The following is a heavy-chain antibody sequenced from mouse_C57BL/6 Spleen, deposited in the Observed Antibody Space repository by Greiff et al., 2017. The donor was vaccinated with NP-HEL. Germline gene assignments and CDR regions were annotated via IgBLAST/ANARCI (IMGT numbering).Heavy chain of an antibody. J-gene: IGHJ1*03. CDR2: IDPEDGET. CDR1: GFNITDYY. D-gene: IGHD2-3*01. V-gene: IGHV14-2*01. CDR3: ARNDGYYNWYFDV. Sequence: VQLQQSGAELVKPGASVKLSCTASGFNITDYYMHWVKQRTEQGLEWIGRIDPEDGETKYAPKFQGKATITADTSSNTAYLQLSSLTSEDTAVYYCARNDGYYNWYFDVWGTGTTVTVSS.